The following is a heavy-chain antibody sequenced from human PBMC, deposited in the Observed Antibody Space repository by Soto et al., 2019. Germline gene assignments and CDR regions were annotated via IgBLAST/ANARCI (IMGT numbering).Heavy chain of an antibody. D-gene: IGHD1-7*01. J-gene: IGHJ4*02. CDR1: GFTFSDYY. Sequence: QVQVVESGGGLVKPGGSLRLSCAASGFTFSDYYMNWIRQAPGKGLEWVSYISSSSDYTKYADSVKGRFTISRDNAKSSIYLQINSLGAEDKAVYYCSGGGVRGTTSRGQVYNWGQGTLVTVSS. CDR2: ISSSSDYT. V-gene: IGHV3-11*05. CDR3: SGGGVRGTTSRGQVYN.